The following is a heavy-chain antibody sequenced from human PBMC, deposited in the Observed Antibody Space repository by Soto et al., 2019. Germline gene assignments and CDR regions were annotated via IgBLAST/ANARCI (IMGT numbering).Heavy chain of an antibody. CDR3: ARERAAADPLDY. J-gene: IGHJ4*02. CDR2: IIPILGIA. D-gene: IGHD6-13*01. Sequence: QVQLVQSGAEVKKPGSSVKVSCKASGGTFSSYTISWVRQAPGQGLEWMGRIIPILGIANYAQKIQGRVTITADKSTSTAYMELSSLRSEDTAVYYCARERAAADPLDYWGQGTLVTVSS. V-gene: IGHV1-69*08. CDR1: GGTFSSYT.